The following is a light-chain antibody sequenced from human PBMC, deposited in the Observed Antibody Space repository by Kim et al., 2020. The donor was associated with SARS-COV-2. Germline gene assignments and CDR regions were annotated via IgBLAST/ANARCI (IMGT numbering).Light chain of an antibody. V-gene: IGKV3-11*01. CDR3: QQRSNWPPLT. CDR1: QSVSSD. J-gene: IGKJ4*01. Sequence: SPGRSATLSGRASQSVSSDLAWYQQKPGEAPRRLSYEASNRATGIPARFSGSGSGTDFTLTISSLEPEDFAVYYCQQRSNWPPLTFGGGTKVDIK. CDR2: EAS.